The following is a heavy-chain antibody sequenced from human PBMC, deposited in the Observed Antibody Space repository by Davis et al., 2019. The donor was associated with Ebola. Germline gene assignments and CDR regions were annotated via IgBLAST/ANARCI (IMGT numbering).Heavy chain of an antibody. CDR3: ARDSELELRLREYYYYYGMDV. V-gene: IGHV3-33*01. D-gene: IGHD1-7*01. CDR1: GFTFSSYG. Sequence: PGGSLRLSCAASGFTFSSYGMHWVRQAPGKGLEWVAVIWYDGSNKYYADSVKGRFTISRDNSKNTLYLQMNSLRAEDTAVYYCARDSELELRLREYYYYYGMDVWGQGTTVTVSS. J-gene: IGHJ6*02. CDR2: IWYDGSNK.